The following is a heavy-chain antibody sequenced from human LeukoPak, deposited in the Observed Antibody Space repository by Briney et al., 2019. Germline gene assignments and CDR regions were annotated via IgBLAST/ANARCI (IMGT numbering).Heavy chain of an antibody. Sequence: PSETLSLTCTVSGGSISSYYWSWIRQPPGKGLEWIGYIYYSGSTNYNPSLKSRVTISVDTSKNQFSLKLSSVTAADTAVYYCARGAFAVVVPAANIPRYNWFDPWGQGTLVTVSS. D-gene: IGHD2-2*01. CDR3: ARGAFAVVVPAANIPRYNWFDP. V-gene: IGHV4-59*01. CDR1: GGSISSYY. J-gene: IGHJ5*02. CDR2: IYYSGST.